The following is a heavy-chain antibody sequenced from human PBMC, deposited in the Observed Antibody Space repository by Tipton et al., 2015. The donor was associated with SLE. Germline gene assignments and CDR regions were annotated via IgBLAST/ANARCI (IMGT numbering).Heavy chain of an antibody. CDR1: GFAFSSYS. Sequence: SLRLSCAASGFAFSSYSMHWVRQAPGKGLEYVSAISNNGGNPYYANSVKGRFTISRDDSKNMLYLQMGSLRAEDMGVYYCARRATTNSYDDWSRGALVTVSS. J-gene: IGHJ4*02. CDR3: ARRATTNSYDD. CDR2: ISNNGGNP. V-gene: IGHV3-64*01. D-gene: IGHD1-26*01.